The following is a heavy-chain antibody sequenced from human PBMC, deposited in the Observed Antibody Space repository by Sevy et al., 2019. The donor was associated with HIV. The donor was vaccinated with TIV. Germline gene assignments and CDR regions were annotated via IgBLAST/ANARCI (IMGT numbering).Heavy chain of an antibody. CDR2: LYSTGAT. CDR1: GGSISSSSYY. J-gene: IGHJ2*01. D-gene: IGHD6-19*01. CDR3: ATPLPSGWYEGTGGYFDL. Sequence: SETLSLTCTISGGSISSSSYYWGWIRQPPGKGLEWMGSLYSTGATSYNPSLESRVTVSADTSRNRFYLKLDSVSAAXXAVYYCATPLPSGWYEGTGGYFDLWGRGTLVTVSS. V-gene: IGHV4-39*01.